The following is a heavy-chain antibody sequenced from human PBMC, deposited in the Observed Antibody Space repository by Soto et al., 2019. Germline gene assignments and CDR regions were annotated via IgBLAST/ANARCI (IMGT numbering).Heavy chain of an antibody. CDR2: IYYSGST. CDR3: ARHFVMVRGASPLGYFDY. J-gene: IGHJ4*02. D-gene: IGHD3-10*01. V-gene: IGHV4-39*01. Sequence: QLQLQESGPGLVKPSETLSLTCTVSGGSISSSSYYWGWIRQPPGKGLEWIGSIYYSGSTYYNPSLKSRVTLSVATAQNPFSLTLSSVTAADPAVYYCARHFVMVRGASPLGYFDYWGQGTLGTVSS. CDR1: GGSISSSSYY.